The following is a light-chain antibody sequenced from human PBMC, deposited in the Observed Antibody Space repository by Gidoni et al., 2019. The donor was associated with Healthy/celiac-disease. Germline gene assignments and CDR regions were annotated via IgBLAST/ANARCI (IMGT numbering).Light chain of an antibody. V-gene: IGKV3-20*01. J-gene: IGKJ3*01. CDR2: GAS. Sequence: LVLTQSPGTLSLSPGERATLSCRASQSVSSSYLAGYQQKPGQAPRLLIYGASSRATGIPDRFSGSGSGTDFTLTISRLEPEDFAVYYCQQYGSSPVFGPGTKVDIK. CDR3: QQYGSSPV. CDR1: QSVSSSY.